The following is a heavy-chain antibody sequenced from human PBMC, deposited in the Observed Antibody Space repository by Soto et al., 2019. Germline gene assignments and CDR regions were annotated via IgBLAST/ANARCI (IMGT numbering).Heavy chain of an antibody. J-gene: IGHJ4*02. D-gene: IGHD2-8*01. CDR1: DGSISNFY. CDR3: ARSPMVLTRSYFDS. V-gene: IGHV4-59*01. CDR2: ISSSGNT. Sequence: SETLSLTCTVSDGSISNFYWSWIRQPPGKGLEWIGYISSSGNTNYNPSLKSRVSISVDTSKNQFYLNLPSVTAADTAVYYCARSPMVLTRSYFDSWGQGTPVTVSS.